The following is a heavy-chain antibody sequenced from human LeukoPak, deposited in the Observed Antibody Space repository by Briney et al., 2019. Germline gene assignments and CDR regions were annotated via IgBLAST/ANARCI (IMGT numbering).Heavy chain of an antibody. Sequence: SETLSLTCTVSGGSVSSGSYYWSWIRQPPGKGLEWIGYIYYSGSTNYNPSLKSRVTISVDTSKNQFSLKLSSVTAADTAVYYCARGKLFRDGYNHSDYWGQGTLVTVSS. D-gene: IGHD5-24*01. CDR3: ARGKLFRDGYNHSDY. CDR2: IYYSGST. J-gene: IGHJ4*02. CDR1: GGSVSSGSYY. V-gene: IGHV4-61*01.